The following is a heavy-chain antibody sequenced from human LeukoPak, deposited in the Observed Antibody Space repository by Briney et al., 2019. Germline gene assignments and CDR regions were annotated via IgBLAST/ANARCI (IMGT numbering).Heavy chain of an antibody. CDR1: GYSISSGYY. CDR3: ARQSLRSPDY. Sequence: KPSETLSLTCAVSGYSISSGYYWGWIRQPPGKGLEWIGNIYHSGSTYYNPSLKSRVTISVDTSKNQFSLKLSSVTAADTAVYYCARQSLRSPDYWGQGTLVTVSS. V-gene: IGHV4-38-2*01. J-gene: IGHJ4*02. D-gene: IGHD3-16*01. CDR2: IYHSGST.